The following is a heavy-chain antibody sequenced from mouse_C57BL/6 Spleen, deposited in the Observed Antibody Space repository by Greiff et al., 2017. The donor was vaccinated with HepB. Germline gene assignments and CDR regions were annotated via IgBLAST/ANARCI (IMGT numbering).Heavy chain of an antibody. CDR2: IYPGDGDT. V-gene: IGHV1-82*01. CDR3: AKTYYYGSSYSFAY. J-gene: IGHJ3*01. CDR1: GYAFSSSW. D-gene: IGHD1-1*01. Sequence: VQLQQSGPELVKPGASVKISCKASGYAFSSSWMNWVKQRPGKGLEWIGRIYPGDGDTNYNGKFKGKATLTADKSSSTAYMQLSSLTSEDSAVYFCAKTYYYGSSYSFAYWGQGTLVTVSA.